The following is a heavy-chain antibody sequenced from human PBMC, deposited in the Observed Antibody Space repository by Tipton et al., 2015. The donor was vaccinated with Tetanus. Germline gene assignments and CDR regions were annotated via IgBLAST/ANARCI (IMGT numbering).Heavy chain of an antibody. J-gene: IGHJ4*02. CDR2: VDDSGST. Sequence: TLSLTCAVYGGSLSRYYWTWIRQPPGKGLEWIGEVDDSGSTNYSPSLKSRVTISLDTSKNEFSLTLSSVTAADTGVYYCAGSQWLDGFIFDYWGQGSLVTVAS. CDR3: AGSQWLDGFIFDY. V-gene: IGHV4-34*01. CDR1: GGSLSRYY. D-gene: IGHD6-19*01.